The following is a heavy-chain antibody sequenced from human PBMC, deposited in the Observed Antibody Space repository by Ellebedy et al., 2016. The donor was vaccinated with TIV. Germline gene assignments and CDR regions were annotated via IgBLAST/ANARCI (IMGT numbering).Heavy chain of an antibody. J-gene: IGHJ4*02. D-gene: IGHD6-13*01. CDR2: TKQDGSEK. CDR1: GFTFINYW. V-gene: IGHV3-7*03. Sequence: PGGSLRLSCAASGFTFINYWMSWVRQAPGKGLEWVANTKQDGSEKYYADSVKGRFTISRDNAKNSLYLHMNSLRAEDTAIYYCVREVAAAVVTHFDFWGQGTLITVSS. CDR3: VREVAAAVVTHFDF.